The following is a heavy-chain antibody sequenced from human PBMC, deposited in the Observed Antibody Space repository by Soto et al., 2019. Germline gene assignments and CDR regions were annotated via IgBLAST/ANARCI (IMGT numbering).Heavy chain of an antibody. CDR2: IYYSGST. V-gene: IGHV4-31*03. J-gene: IGHJ4*02. D-gene: IGHD6-19*01. Sequence: QVQLQESGPGLVKPSQTLSLTCTVSGGSISSGGYYWSWIRQHPGKGLEWIGYIYYSGSTYYNPSPKSRANISVDTSKKQFSLKPSSVTAADTAVHYCARVLDDGIAVAPIDYWGQGTLVTVSS. CDR3: ARVLDDGIAVAPIDY. CDR1: GGSISSGGYY.